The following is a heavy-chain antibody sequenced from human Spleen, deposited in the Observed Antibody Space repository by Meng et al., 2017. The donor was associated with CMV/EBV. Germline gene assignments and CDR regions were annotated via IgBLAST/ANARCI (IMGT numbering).Heavy chain of an antibody. Sequence: ETLSLTCVASGFTFSSYWMHWVRQAPGKGLEWVSVIYSGGSTYYADSVKGRFTISRDNSKNTLYLQMNSLRAEDTAVYYCARERSGYFDYWGQGTLVTVSS. D-gene: IGHD2-15*01. CDR2: IYSGGST. CDR1: GFTFSSYW. J-gene: IGHJ4*02. V-gene: IGHV3-66*02. CDR3: ARERSGYFDY.